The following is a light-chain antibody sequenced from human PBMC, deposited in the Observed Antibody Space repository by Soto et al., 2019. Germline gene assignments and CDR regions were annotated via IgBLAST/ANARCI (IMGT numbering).Light chain of an antibody. CDR3: QQSYSTPDT. CDR2: AAS. J-gene: IGKJ2*01. V-gene: IGKV1-39*01. CDR1: QSISSY. Sequence: DIQMTQSPSSLSASVGDRVTITCRASQSISSYLNWYQQKPGKAPKLLIYAASSLQSGVPSRFSGSGSGTDFPLTISRLQPEDFATYYCQQSYSTPDTFGQGTKLEIK.